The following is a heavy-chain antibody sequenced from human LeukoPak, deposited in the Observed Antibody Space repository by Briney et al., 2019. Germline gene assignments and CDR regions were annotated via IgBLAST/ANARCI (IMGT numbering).Heavy chain of an antibody. CDR1: GFTFSNYN. J-gene: IGHJ3*02. CDR2: ISSRGSYI. Sequence: GGSLRLSCAASGFTFSNYNMNWVRQAPGKGLEWVSYISSRGSYIYYADSVKGRFTISRDNAKNSLYLQMNSLRAEDTAVYYCARIDAFDIWGQGTMVTVSS. V-gene: IGHV3-21*06. CDR3: ARIDAFDI.